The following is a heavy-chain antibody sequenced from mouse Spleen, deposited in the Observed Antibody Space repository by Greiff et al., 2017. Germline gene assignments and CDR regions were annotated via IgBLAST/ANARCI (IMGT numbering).Heavy chain of an antibody. D-gene: IGHD4-1*01. V-gene: IGHV1-69*01. CDR2: IDPSDSYT. J-gene: IGHJ2*01. CDR3: ARRGGTDFDY. Sequence: QVQLKQPGAELVMPGASVKLSCKASGYTFTSYWMHWVKQRPGQGLEWIGEIDPSDSYTNYNQKFKGKATLTVDKSSSTAYMQLSSLTSEDSAVYYCARRGGTDFDYWGQGTTLTVSS. CDR1: GYTFTSYW.